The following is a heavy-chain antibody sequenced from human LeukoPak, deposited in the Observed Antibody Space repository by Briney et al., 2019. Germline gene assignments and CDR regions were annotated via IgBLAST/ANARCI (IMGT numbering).Heavy chain of an antibody. J-gene: IGHJ4*02. Sequence: GESLKISCKGSGYRFTSYWIGWVRQMPGKGLEWMGIIYPGDSDTKYSPSFQGQVTISADKSISTAYLQWSSLKASDTAIYYCARAYSSDWYVDYWGQGTLVTVSS. D-gene: IGHD6-19*01. CDR3: ARAYSSDWYVDY. V-gene: IGHV5-51*01. CDR1: GYRFTSYW. CDR2: IYPGDSDT.